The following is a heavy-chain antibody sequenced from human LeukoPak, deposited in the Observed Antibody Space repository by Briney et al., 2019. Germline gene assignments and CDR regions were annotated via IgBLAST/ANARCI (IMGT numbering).Heavy chain of an antibody. CDR2: INHSGST. D-gene: IGHD3-10*01. CDR1: GGSISSGGYY. Sequence: SETLSLTCTVSGGSISSGGYYWSWIRQPPGKGLEWIGEINHSGSTNYNPSLKSRVTISVDTSKNQFSLKLTSVTAADTAVYYCARAYYYGSGSYGLDYWGQGTLVTVSS. V-gene: IGHV4-61*08. J-gene: IGHJ4*02. CDR3: ARAYYYGSGSYGLDY.